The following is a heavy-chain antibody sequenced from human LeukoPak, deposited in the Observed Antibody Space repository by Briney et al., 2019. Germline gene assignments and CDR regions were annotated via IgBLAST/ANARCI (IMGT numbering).Heavy chain of an antibody. Sequence: ASVKVSCKASGYTFSGCYMNWVRQAPGQGLEWMGWINPYSGGTNYAQQFQGRVTMTSDTSISTAYMELSRLRSDDTAVYWCARSVGSGTYYPLEYWGQRTLVTVSS. J-gene: IGHJ4*02. CDR3: ARSVGSGTYYPLEY. CDR1: GYTFSGCY. CDR2: INPYSGGT. V-gene: IGHV1-2*02. D-gene: IGHD1-26*01.